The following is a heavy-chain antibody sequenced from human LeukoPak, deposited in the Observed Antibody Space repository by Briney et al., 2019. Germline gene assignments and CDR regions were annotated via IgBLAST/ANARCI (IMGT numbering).Heavy chain of an antibody. Sequence: SETLSLTCAVYGGSFSGYYWSWIRQPPGKGLEWIGEINHSGSTNYNPSLKSRVTISVDTSKNQFSLKLSSVTAADTAVYYGASSSITSFGIIQGRWFDPGGQGTLVT. V-gene: IGHV4-34*01. J-gene: IGHJ5*02. D-gene: IGHD3-3*01. CDR1: GGSFSGYY. CDR3: ASSSITSFGIIQGRWFDP. CDR2: INHSGST.